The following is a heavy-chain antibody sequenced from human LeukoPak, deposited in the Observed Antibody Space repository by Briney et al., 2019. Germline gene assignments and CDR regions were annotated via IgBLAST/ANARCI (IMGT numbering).Heavy chain of an antibody. CDR3: ARHGRGSRSPNAFDI. Sequence: GESLRISFQGSGYSFTDYWIGWVRQMPGEGLRWGGIIYPDDSDIRYSASFQGQVTISADKSIITAYVQWSSLKASDTAMYYCARHGRGSRSPNAFDIWGQGTMVTVSS. J-gene: IGHJ3*02. V-gene: IGHV5-51*01. D-gene: IGHD3-10*01. CDR1: GYSFTDYW. CDR2: IYPDDSDI.